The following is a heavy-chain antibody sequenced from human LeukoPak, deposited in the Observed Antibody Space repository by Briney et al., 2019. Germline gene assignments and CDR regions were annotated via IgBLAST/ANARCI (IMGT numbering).Heavy chain of an antibody. CDR3: ARDLIAAAGFFDY. D-gene: IGHD6-13*01. CDR1: GFSISSYY. Sequence: SSETLSLTCTVPGFSISSYYWSWVRQPAGKGLEWVGRIYTSGSTNYNPSLKSRVTMSVDTSKNQFSLKLSSVTAADTAVYYCARDLIAAAGFFDYWGQGTLVTVSS. V-gene: IGHV4-4*07. J-gene: IGHJ4*02. CDR2: IYTSGST.